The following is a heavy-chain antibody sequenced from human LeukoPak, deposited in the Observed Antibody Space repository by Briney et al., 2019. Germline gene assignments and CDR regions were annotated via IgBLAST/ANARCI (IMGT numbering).Heavy chain of an antibody. Sequence: SETLSLTCAVYGGSFSGYYWSWIRQPPGKGLEWIGEINHSGSTNYNPSLKSRVTISVDTSKNQFSLKLSSVTAADTAVYYCARGEASEYYDILTGYYFQPDAFDIWGQGTMVTVSP. CDR2: INHSGST. J-gene: IGHJ3*02. V-gene: IGHV4-34*01. CDR3: ARGEASEYYDILTGYYFQPDAFDI. CDR1: GGSFSGYY. D-gene: IGHD3-9*01.